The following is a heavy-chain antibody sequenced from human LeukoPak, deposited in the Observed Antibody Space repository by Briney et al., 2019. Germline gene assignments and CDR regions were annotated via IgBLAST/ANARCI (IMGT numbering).Heavy chain of an antibody. J-gene: IGHJ4*02. CDR2: ISGSGGST. Sequence: GGSLRLSCAASGFTFSSYAMSWVRQAPGKGLEWVSAISGSGGSTYYADSVKGRFTISRDNSKNTLYLQMNSLRAEDTAVYYCAKISTYYYDSSGYSLGYWGQGTLVTVSS. CDR3: AKISTYYYDSSGYSLGY. D-gene: IGHD3-22*01. V-gene: IGHV3-23*01. CDR1: GFTFSSYA.